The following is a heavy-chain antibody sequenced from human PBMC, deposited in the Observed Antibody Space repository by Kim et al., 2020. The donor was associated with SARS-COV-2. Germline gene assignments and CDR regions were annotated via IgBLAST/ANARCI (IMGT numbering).Heavy chain of an antibody. D-gene: IGHD6-6*01. J-gene: IGHJ6*02. CDR1: GGTFSSYA. Sequence: SVKVSCKASGGTFSSYAISWVRQAPGQGLEWMGGIIPIFGTANYAQKFQGRVTITADESTSTAYMELSSLRSEDTAVYYCAIKSIAARRDSHYHYYGMDVWGQGTTVTVSS. CDR3: AIKSIAARRDSHYHYYGMDV. CDR2: IIPIFGTA. V-gene: IGHV1-69*13.